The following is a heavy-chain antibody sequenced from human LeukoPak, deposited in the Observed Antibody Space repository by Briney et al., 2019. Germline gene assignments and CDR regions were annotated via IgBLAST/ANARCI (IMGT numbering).Heavy chain of an antibody. J-gene: IGHJ4*02. D-gene: IGHD2-2*02. CDR1: GFTFSSYW. V-gene: IGHV3-7*01. CDR2: IKQDGSEK. CDR3: ARDAEVVPAAIDYFDY. Sequence: PGGSLRLSCAASGFTFSSYWMSWVRQAPGKGLEWVANIKQDGSEKYYVDSVKGRFTISRDNAKNSLYLQMNSLRAEDTAVYYCARDAEVVPAAIDYFDYWGQGTLVTVS.